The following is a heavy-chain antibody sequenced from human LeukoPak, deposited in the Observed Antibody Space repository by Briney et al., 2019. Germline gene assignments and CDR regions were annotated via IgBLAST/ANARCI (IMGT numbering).Heavy chain of an antibody. Sequence: GASVKVSCKASGYTFISYYMHWVRQAPGQGLEWMGITNPSSGSTNYAQKFQGRVTMTRDTSTSTVYMELSSLRSEDTAVYYCARDEYDGDYWGQGTLVTVSS. D-gene: IGHD1-1*01. CDR2: TNPSSGST. CDR3: ARDEYDGDY. J-gene: IGHJ4*02. CDR1: GYTFISYY. V-gene: IGHV1-46*01.